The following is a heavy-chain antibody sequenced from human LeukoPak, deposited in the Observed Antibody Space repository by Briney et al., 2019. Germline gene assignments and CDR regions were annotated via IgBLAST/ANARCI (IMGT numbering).Heavy chain of an antibody. V-gene: IGHV3-74*03. D-gene: IGHD1-26*01. CDR2: IHPDGSIT. CDR1: GFTISNYW. Sequence: PGGSLRLSCVGSGFTISNYWMHWVRQAPGTGLVWVSRIHPDGSITTYADSVKGRFTISRDNAKNTLYLQMNSLRAEDTAVYYCAKDRWELLAPLTYYYYGMDVWGQGTTVTVSS. CDR3: AKDRWELLAPLTYYYYGMDV. J-gene: IGHJ6*02.